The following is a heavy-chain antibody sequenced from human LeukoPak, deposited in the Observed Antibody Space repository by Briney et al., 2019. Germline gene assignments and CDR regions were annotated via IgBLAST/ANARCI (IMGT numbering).Heavy chain of an antibody. D-gene: IGHD4-23*01. CDR3: AREFGGTFLFDT. CDR2: INDDGVST. J-gene: IGHJ4*02. CDR1: GFTFSIYW. V-gene: IGHV3-74*01. Sequence: GGSMRLSWSAAGFTFSIYWMHWVRPAPGKGLVWVSRINDDGVSTTYPDSLKGRFTVSRDNAKNTLYLQMDGLRAEDTAVYYCAREFGGTFLFDTWGQGTLVTVSS.